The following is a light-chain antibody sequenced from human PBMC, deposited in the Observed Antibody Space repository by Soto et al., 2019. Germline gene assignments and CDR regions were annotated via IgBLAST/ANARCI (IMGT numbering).Light chain of an antibody. V-gene: IGLV2-11*01. CDR2: DVS. CDR1: SGDGGDYDD. J-gene: IGLJ1*01. Sequence: QSALTQPRSVSGSPGQAVTSSCTGTSGDGGDYDDVSWYQQHPGKAPKLLVYDVSNRPSGVPDRFSGSRSGNTASLTISGLQADDEGDYYFFSYAVTSARLRVFGPGTKLNVL. CDR3: FSYAVTSARLRV.